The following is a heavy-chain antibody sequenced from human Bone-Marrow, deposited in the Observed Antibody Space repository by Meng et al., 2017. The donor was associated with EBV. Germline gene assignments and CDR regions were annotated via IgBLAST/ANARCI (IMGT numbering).Heavy chain of an antibody. Sequence: LGECGGGVGNPWGSLRLSCACSGFTFRNAWMSWVRQAPGKGLEWVGRIKSKTDGGTTDYAAPVKGRFTIPRDDSKNTLYLQMNSLKTEDTAVYYCTTAPSARDAPFDYWGQGTLVTVSS. CDR3: TTAPSARDAPFDY. J-gene: IGHJ4*02. CDR1: GFTFRNAW. CDR2: IKSKTDGGTT. V-gene: IGHV3-15*01.